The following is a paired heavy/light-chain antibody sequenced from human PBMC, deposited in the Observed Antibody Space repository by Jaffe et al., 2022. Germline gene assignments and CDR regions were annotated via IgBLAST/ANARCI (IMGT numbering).Light chain of an antibody. CDR3: QQSYSTRMYT. Sequence: DIQMTQSPSSLSASVGDRVTITCRASQSISSYLNWYQQKPGKAPKLLIYAASSLQSGVPSRFSGSGSGTDFTLTISSLQPEDFATYYCQQSYSTRMYTFGQGTKLEIK. CDR2: AAS. J-gene: IGKJ2*01. V-gene: IGKV1-39*01. CDR1: QSISSY.
Heavy chain of an antibody. V-gene: IGHV1-2*06. CDR1: GYTFTGYY. J-gene: IGHJ6*03. Sequence: QVQLVQSGAEVKKPGASVKVSCKASGYTFTGYYMHWVRQAPGQGLEWMGRINPNSGGTNYAQKFQGRVTMTRDTSISTAYMELSRLRSDDTAVYYCARLGYCTGGVCHPYYYYYYMDVWGKGTTVTVSS. CDR3: ARLGYCTGGVCHPYYYYYYMDV. CDR2: INPNSGGT. D-gene: IGHD2-8*02.